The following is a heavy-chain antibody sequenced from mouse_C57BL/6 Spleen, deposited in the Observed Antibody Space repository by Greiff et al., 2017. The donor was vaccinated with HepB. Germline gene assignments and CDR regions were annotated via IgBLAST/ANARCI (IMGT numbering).Heavy chain of an antibody. Sequence: EVKVVESGAELVRPGASVKLSCTASGFNIKDDYMHWVKQRPEQGLEWIGWIDPENGDTEYASKFQGKATITADTSSNTAYLQLSSLTSEDTAVYYCTLYDYDGRDAMDYWGQGTSVTVSS. CDR2: IDPENGDT. CDR1: GFNIKDDY. CDR3: TLYDYDGRDAMDY. D-gene: IGHD2-4*01. V-gene: IGHV14-4*01. J-gene: IGHJ4*01.